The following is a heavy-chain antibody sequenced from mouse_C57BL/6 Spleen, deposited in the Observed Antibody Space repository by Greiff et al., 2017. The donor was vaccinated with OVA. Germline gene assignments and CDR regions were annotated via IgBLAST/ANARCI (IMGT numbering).Heavy chain of an antibody. D-gene: IGHD2-4*01. J-gene: IGHJ3*01. CDR2: INPNNGGT. V-gene: IGHV1-18*01. Sequence: VQLQQSGPELVKPGASVKIPCKASGYTFTDYTMDWVKQSHGKSLEWIGDINPNNGGTIYNQKFKGKATLTVDKSSSTAYMELRSLTSEDTAVYDCARQGYDYDKFAYWGHGTLVTVAA. CDR1: GYTFTDYT. CDR3: ARQGYDYDKFAY.